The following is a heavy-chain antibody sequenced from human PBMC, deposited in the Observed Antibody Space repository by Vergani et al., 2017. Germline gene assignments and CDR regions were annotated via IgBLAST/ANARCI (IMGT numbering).Heavy chain of an antibody. J-gene: IGHJ4*02. D-gene: IGHD5-12*01. CDR3: ARAPYSGYEVGFDY. V-gene: IGHV3-30*02. CDR2: IRYDGSNK. Sequence: QVQLVESGGGVVQPGGSLRLSCAASGFTFSSYGMHWVRQAPGKGLEWVAFIRYDGSNKYYADSVKGRFTISRDNSKNTLYLQMNSLRAEDTAVYYCARAPYSGYEVGFDYWGQGTLVTVSS. CDR1: GFTFSSYG.